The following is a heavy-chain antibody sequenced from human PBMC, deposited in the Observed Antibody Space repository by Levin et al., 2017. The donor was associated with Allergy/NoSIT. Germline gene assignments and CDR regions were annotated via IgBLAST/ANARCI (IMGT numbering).Heavy chain of an antibody. D-gene: IGHD6-13*01. CDR2: IRNSGGTT. J-gene: IGHJ4*02. V-gene: IGHV3-23*01. CDR3: AISSSWYRPTGAFDH. Sequence: GGSLRLSCAASGFTFSSYAMSWVRQAPGKGLEWVSAIRNSGGTTYYADSVKGRFTISRDNSKNTLYLQMNSLRAEDTAVYYCAISSSWYRPTGAFDHWGQGTLVTVSS. CDR1: GFTFSSYA.